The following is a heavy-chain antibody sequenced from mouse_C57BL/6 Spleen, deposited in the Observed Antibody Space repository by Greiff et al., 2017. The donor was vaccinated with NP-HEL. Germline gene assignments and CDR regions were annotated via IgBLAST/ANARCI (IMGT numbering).Heavy chain of an antibody. J-gene: IGHJ4*01. Sequence: QVQLQQPGTELVKPGASVTLSCKASGYTFTSYWMHWVKPRPGQGLEWIGNINPSNGGTNYNEKFKSKATLTVDKSSSTAYMQLSSLTSEDSAVYYCARSPDGYYAMDYWGQGTSVTVSS. CDR1: GYTFTSYW. D-gene: IGHD2-3*01. CDR2: INPSNGGT. V-gene: IGHV1-53*01. CDR3: ARSPDGYYAMDY.